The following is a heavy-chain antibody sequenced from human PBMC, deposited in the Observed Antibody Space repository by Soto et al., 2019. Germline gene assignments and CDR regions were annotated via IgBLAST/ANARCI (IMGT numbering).Heavy chain of an antibody. CDR1: GGTFNRYT. V-gene: IGHV1-69*01. Sequence: VQLVQSGAEVKKPGSSVKLSCKASGGTFNRYTISWVRQAPGQVLEWMGGIIPIFGTANYAQKFQGRVAIIADESTSAAYMELRSLRSEDTAVYYCSLWGFRDGNNSKYNYSGMDVWGQGTTVTVSS. CDR3: SLWGFRDGNNSKYNYSGMDV. D-gene: IGHD1-1*01. CDR2: IIPIFGTA. J-gene: IGHJ6*02.